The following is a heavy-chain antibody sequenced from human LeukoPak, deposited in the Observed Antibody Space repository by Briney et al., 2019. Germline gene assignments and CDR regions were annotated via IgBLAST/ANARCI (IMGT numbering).Heavy chain of an antibody. J-gene: IGHJ3*02. D-gene: IGHD3-10*01. Sequence: GGSLRLSCAASGFTFSSYGMHWVRQAPGKGLEWVAFIRYDRSNKYYADSVKGRFTISRDNSKNTLYLQMNSLRAEDTAVYYCAKDDPPSGSGSYHSGLAFDIWGQGTMVTVSS. CDR1: GFTFSSYG. CDR2: IRYDRSNK. V-gene: IGHV3-30*02. CDR3: AKDDPPSGSGSYHSGLAFDI.